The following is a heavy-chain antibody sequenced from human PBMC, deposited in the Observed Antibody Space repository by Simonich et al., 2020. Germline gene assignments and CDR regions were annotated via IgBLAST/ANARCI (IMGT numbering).Heavy chain of an antibody. CDR3: ARDREVYGSGSYYNY. D-gene: IGHD3-10*01. V-gene: IGHV3-7*01. CDR1: GFTFSSYW. Sequence: EVQLVESGGGLVQPGGSLRLSCAASGFTFSSYWMSWVRQAPGKGLEWVDKIKKEGGEKYYVDSVKGRFTISRDNAKNSLYLQMNSLRAEDTAVYYCARDREVYGSGSYYNYWGQGTLVTVSS. CDR2: IKKEGGEK. J-gene: IGHJ4*02.